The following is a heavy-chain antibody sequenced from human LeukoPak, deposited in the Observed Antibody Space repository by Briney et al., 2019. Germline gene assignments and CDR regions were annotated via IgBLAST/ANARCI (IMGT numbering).Heavy chain of an antibody. Sequence: SETLSLTCTVSGGSISSSSYYWGWIRQPPGKGLEWIGEINHSGSANYNPSLKSRVTISVATSKNQFSLRLSSVTAADTAVYYCARAGPDIVVVVAATGAMDGWGQGTTVTVSS. D-gene: IGHD2-15*01. J-gene: IGHJ6*02. CDR3: ARAGPDIVVVVAATGAMDG. V-gene: IGHV4-39*07. CDR2: INHSGSA. CDR1: GGSISSSSYY.